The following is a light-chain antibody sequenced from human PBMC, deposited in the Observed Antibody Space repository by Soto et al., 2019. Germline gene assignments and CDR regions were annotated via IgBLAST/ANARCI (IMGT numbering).Light chain of an antibody. CDR3: LQRSTWPRT. J-gene: IGKJ1*01. Sequence: EIVLAQSPATLSLSPGERATLSCRASQSVSNHLAWFQQKPGQAPRLLIYDAINRATGIPARFSGSGSGTDFTITISSLESEDFAVYYCLQRSTWPRTFGQGTKVEIK. V-gene: IGKV3-11*01. CDR1: QSVSNH. CDR2: DAI.